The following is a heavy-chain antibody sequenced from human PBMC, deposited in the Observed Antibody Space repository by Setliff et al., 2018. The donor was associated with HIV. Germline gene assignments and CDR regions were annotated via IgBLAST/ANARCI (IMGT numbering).Heavy chain of an antibody. CDR2: IHPNSGGT. V-gene: IGHV1-2*06. D-gene: IGHD2-21*01. J-gene: IGHJ6*03. CDR3: VRNPHPTVVVPRDSHYYSMNI. Sequence: VASVKVSCKTSGYTFTAFYIHRVRQAPGQGLEWMGRIHPNSGGTASPQKFQGRVAMTRDTSISTAYMELRSLRPDDTAVYYCVRNPHPTVVVPRDSHYYSMNIWGKGTTVTVSS. CDR1: GYTFTAFY.